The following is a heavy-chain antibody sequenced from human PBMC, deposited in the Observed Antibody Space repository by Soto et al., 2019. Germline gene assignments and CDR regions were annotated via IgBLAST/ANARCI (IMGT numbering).Heavy chain of an antibody. CDR2: IYYSGST. CDR3: AREYYGSGSFDP. V-gene: IGHV4-59*01. Sequence: ETLSLTCTVSGGSISSYYWIWLRQPPGKGLEWIGYIYYSGSTNYNPSLKSRVTISVDTSKNQFSLKLSSVTAADTAVYYCAREYYGSGSFDPWGQGALVTVSS. CDR1: GGSISSYY. D-gene: IGHD3-10*01. J-gene: IGHJ5*02.